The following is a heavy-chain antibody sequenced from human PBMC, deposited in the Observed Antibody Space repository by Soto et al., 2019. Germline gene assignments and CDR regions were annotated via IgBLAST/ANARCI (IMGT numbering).Heavy chain of an antibody. D-gene: IGHD1-7*01. Sequence: QVQLVQSGAEVKKPGASVKVSCKASGYTFTSYDINWVRQATGQGLEWMGWMDPDSGDTGYAQKFQGRVTMTXXTXIXXAYMELSSLRSEDTAVYYCARGWGGGTGTQNWFDPWGQGTLVTVSS. CDR2: MDPDSGDT. V-gene: IGHV1-8*01. J-gene: IGHJ5*02. CDR3: ARGWGGGTGTQNWFDP. CDR1: GYTFTSYD.